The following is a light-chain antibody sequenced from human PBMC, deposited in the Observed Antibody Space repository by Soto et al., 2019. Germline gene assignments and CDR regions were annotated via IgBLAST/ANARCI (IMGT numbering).Light chain of an antibody. J-gene: IGLJ1*01. Sequence: QSALTQPASVAGAPGQSISISCTGTSSDIGGYNHVSWYQQHPGKAPKLMIYDVSSRPSGVSNRFSGSKSGNTASLTISGLQAEDEADYYCSSWTPSSTHLSVFGTGPTVPVL. CDR3: SSWTPSSTHLSV. CDR1: SSDIGGYNH. V-gene: IGLV2-14*03. CDR2: DVS.